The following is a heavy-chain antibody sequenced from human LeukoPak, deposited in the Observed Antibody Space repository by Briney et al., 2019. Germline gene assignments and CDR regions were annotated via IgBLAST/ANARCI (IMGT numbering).Heavy chain of an antibody. CDR1: GGTFSSYA. CDR3: ASSVYGGNPPPRPPEYNWFDP. J-gene: IGHJ5*02. D-gene: IGHD4-23*01. V-gene: IGHV1-69*13. Sequence: ASVKVSCKASGGTFSSYAISWVRQAPGQGLEWMGGIIPIFGTANYAQKFQGRVTITADESTSTAYMELSSLRSEDTAVYYCASSVYGGNPPPRPPEYNWFDPWGQGTLVTVSS. CDR2: IIPIFGTA.